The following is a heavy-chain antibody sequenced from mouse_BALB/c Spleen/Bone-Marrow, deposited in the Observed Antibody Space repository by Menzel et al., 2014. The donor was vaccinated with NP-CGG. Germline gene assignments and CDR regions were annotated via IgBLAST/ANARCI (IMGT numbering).Heavy chain of an antibody. J-gene: IGHJ4*01. D-gene: IGHD3-1*01. Sequence: EVQLRQSGPELVKPGASVKISCKASGYTFTDYNMHWVKQSHGKSLEWIGYIYPYNGGTGYNQKFKSKATLTVDNSSSTAYMELRSLTSEDSAVYYCARSGVPYAMDYWGQGTSVTVSS. CDR1: GYTFTDYN. CDR3: ARSGVPYAMDY. V-gene: IGHV1S29*02. CDR2: IYPYNGGT.